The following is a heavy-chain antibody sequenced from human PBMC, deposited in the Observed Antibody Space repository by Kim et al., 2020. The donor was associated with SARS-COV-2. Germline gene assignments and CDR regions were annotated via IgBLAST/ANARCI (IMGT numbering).Heavy chain of an antibody. V-gene: IGHV3-7*05. Sequence: GGSLRLSCVGSGFTFYDYWITWVRLAPGKGLEWVAVIKQDGSESYYVDSVRGRFTISRDNAENSFYLQMNSLRADDTAVYYCARDWGDYWGQGTLVTVSS. D-gene: IGHD3-16*01. CDR2: IKQDGSES. J-gene: IGHJ4*02. CDR3: ARDWGDY. CDR1: GFTFYDYW.